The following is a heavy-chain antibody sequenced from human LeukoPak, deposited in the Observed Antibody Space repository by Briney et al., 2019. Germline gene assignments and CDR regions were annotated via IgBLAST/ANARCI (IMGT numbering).Heavy chain of an antibody. J-gene: IGHJ6*02. CDR3: ARGPSYYGSGSYIFHYYGVDV. D-gene: IGHD3-10*01. CDR2: INHSGST. CDR1: GGSFSGYY. Sequence: SETLSLTCAVYGGSFSGYYWSWIRQPPGKGLEWIGEINHSGSTNYNPSLKSRVTISVDTSKNQFSLKLSSVTAADTAVYYCARGPSYYGSGSYIFHYYGVDVWGQGTTVTVSS. V-gene: IGHV4-34*01.